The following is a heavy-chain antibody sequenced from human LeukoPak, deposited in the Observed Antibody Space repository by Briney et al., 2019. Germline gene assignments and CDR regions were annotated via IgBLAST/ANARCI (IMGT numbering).Heavy chain of an antibody. CDR2: ISSSGSTI. J-gene: IGHJ4*02. Sequence: PGGSLRLSCAASGFTFSSYEMNWVRQAPGKGLEWLSYISSSGSTIYCADSVTGRFTVSRDNAKNSLYLQMNSRRAEDTAVYYCARDGVGADGIDYWGQGTLVTVSS. V-gene: IGHV3-48*03. CDR3: ARDGVGADGIDY. D-gene: IGHD1-26*01. CDR1: GFTFSSYE.